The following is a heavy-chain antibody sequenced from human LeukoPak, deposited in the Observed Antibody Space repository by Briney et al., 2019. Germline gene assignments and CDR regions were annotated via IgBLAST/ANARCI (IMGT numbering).Heavy chain of an antibody. J-gene: IGHJ4*02. CDR2: VNPDSGGT. CDR3: ASLGGYSGYDSDY. V-gene: IGHV1-2*02. Sequence: ASVKVSCKTSGYTFTGYYLHWVRQAPGQGLEWMGWVNPDSGGTNYAQKFQGRVTMTRDTSISTAYMELSRLRSDDTAVYYCASLGGYSGYDSDYWGQGTLVTVSS. D-gene: IGHD5-12*01. CDR1: GYTFTGYY.